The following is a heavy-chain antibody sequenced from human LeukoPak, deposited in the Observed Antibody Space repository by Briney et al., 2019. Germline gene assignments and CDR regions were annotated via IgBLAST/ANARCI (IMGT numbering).Heavy chain of an antibody. CDR3: ATSTTSLDS. V-gene: IGHV3-23*01. Sequence: GGSLTLSCAASGYTFDTYGMTWARQAPGKGLEWVSSISGSGYNTYYADSVKGRFTVSRDNSKNTLYLQMDSLRAEDTAIYYCATSTTSLDSWGQGTLVTVSS. CDR1: GYTFDTYG. D-gene: IGHD1-14*01. J-gene: IGHJ4*02. CDR2: ISGSGYNT.